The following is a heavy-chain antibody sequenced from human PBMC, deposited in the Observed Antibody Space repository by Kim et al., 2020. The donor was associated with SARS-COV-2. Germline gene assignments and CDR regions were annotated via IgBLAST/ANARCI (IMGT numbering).Heavy chain of an antibody. CDR3: ARCIAAAVFCLDY. J-gene: IGHJ4*02. V-gene: IGHV3-21*01. Sequence: YADSVKGRFTISRDNAKNSLYLQMNSLRAEDTAVYYCARCIAAAVFCLDYWGQGTLVTVSS. D-gene: IGHD6-13*01.